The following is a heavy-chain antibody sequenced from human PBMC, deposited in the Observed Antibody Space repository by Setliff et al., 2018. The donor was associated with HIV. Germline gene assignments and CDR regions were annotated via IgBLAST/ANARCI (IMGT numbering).Heavy chain of an antibody. CDR2: IYNSGRT. Sequence: PSETLSLTCIVSGGSVSSNNYYWGWIRQPPGMGLEWIGSIYNSGRTYYNPSLKSRVTISVDTSKNQFSLRLSSVTAADTAVYYCARRNYYDSSDYPAWGQGALGTVSS. D-gene: IGHD3-22*01. CDR3: ARRNYYDSSDYPA. V-gene: IGHV4-39*01. CDR1: GGSVSSNNYY. J-gene: IGHJ5*02.